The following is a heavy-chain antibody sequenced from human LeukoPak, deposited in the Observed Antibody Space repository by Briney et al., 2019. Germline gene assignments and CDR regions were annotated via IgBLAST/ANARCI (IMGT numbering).Heavy chain of an antibody. CDR2: IHDTGST. D-gene: IGHD3-9*01. J-gene: IGHJ4*02. CDR1: GGSISRSNW. V-gene: IGHV4-4*02. CDR3: ATYYDILSGYTFDY. Sequence: PSETLSLTCTVSGGSISRSNWWSWVRPPPGKGLEWIGEIHDTGSTNYNPPLKSRVTMSLDKSKNQFSLNLNSVTAADTAVYYCATYYDILSGYTFDYWGQGTLVAVSS.